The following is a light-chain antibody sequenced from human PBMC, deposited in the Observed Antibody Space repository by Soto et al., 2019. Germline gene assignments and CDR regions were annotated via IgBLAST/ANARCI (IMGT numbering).Light chain of an antibody. J-gene: IGLJ1*01. CDR3: QSYDSSLSGHYV. V-gene: IGLV1-40*01. Sequence: QSVLTQPPSVSGAPGQRVTISCAGSSSNIGAGYDVHWYQQLPGAAPKLLIYGNTNRPSGVPDRFSGSKSGTSAFLAITGLQPEDETDYYCQSYDSSLSGHYVFGTGTKVTVL. CDR2: GNT. CDR1: SSNIGAGYD.